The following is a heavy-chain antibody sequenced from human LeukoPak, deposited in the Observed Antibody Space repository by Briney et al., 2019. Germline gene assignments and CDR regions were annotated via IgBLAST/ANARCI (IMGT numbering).Heavy chain of an antibody. V-gene: IGHV4-34*01. Sequence: SETLSLTCAVYGGSFGGYYWSWIRQPPGKGLEWIGEINHSGSTNYNPSLKSRVTISVDTSKNQFSLKLSSVTAADTAVYYCAREVAAVTGWGQGTLVTVSS. D-gene: IGHD6-13*01. CDR3: AREVAAVTG. J-gene: IGHJ4*02. CDR1: GGSFGGYY. CDR2: INHSGST.